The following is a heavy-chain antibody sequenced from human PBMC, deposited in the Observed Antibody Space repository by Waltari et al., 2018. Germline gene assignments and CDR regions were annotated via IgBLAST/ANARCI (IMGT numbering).Heavy chain of an antibody. CDR2: VSHDGSTI. Sequence: QVQLGGSEGAVVQPGTSLRLYCAAPANRFRTYAMHWVRQTPGEGLEWVILVSHDGSTIHYAASVRGRFSISRDNSRDTLYLQMNSLTTDDSAIYYCVRGTGSGSFLVDHWGQGTLVTVST. CDR1: ANRFRTYA. J-gene: IGHJ4*02. V-gene: IGHV3-30-3*01. D-gene: IGHD3-10*01. CDR3: VRGTGSGSFLVDH.